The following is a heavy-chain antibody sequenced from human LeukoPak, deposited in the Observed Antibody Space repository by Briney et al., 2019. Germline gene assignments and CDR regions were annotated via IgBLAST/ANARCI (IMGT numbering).Heavy chain of an antibody. V-gene: IGHV1-18*04. D-gene: IGHD3-22*01. CDR3: AREAIGDSSGSSFDY. CDR1: GYNFTSYW. Sequence: GESLKISCKGSGYNFTSYWIGWVRQAPGQGLEWMGWISAYNGNTNYAQKLQGRVTMTTDKSTSTAYMELSSLRSEDTAVYYCAREAIGDSSGSSFDYWGQGTLVTVSS. J-gene: IGHJ4*02. CDR2: ISAYNGNT.